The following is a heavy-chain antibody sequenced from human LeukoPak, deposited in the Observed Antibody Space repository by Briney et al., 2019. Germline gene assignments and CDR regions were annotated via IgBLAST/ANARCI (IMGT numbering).Heavy chain of an antibody. CDR3: AREEPPATYYYDSTAYFLRDDTFDI. CDR1: GFTFSDYY. V-gene: IGHV3-11*04. CDR2: IDSSSSSI. D-gene: IGHD3-22*01. J-gene: IGHJ3*02. Sequence: GGSLRLSCAASGFTFSDYYMSWIRQAPGQGLDWVSYIDSSSSSINYADSVKGRFTISRDNAKNSLYLQMNSLRAEDTAVCYCAREEPPATYYYDSTAYFLRDDTFDIWGQGTMVTVSS.